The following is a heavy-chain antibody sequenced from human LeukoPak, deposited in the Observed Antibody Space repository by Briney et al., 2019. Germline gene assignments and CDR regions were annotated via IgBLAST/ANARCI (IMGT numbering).Heavy chain of an antibody. J-gene: IGHJ4*02. CDR2: IRSKTYGETT. CDR1: GFTFGDNA. Sequence: GRSLRLSCTASGFTFGDNAMAWVRQAPGRGLEWVGFIRSKTYGETTEYAASVKGRFTISRDDSKSIAYLQMNSLKSEDTAVYYCTRGIAKTGMNCWGQGTLVTVSA. CDR3: TRGIAKTGMNC. V-gene: IGHV3-49*04. D-gene: IGHD6-19*01.